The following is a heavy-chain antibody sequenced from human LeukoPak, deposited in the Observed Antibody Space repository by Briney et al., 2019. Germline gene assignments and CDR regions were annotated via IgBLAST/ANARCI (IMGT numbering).Heavy chain of an antibody. D-gene: IGHD2-2*01. J-gene: IGHJ5*02. Sequence: SETLSLTCAVYGGSFSGYYWSWIRQPAGKGLEWIGRIYTSGSTNYNPSLKSRVTMSVDTSKNQFSLKLSSVTAADTAVYYCARDLSPEYCSSTSCYRSWFDPWGQGTLVTVSS. CDR1: GGSFSGYY. CDR3: ARDLSPEYCSSTSCYRSWFDP. CDR2: IYTSGST. V-gene: IGHV4-4*07.